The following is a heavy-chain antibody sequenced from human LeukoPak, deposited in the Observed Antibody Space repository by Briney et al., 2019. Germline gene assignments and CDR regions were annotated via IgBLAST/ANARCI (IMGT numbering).Heavy chain of an antibody. CDR1: GFTVSSNY. CDR3: ARDLAGIPGY. CDR2: IYSGGST. J-gene: IGHJ4*02. Sequence: GGSLRLSCAAFGFTVSSNYMSWVRQAPGKGLEWVSVIYSGGSTYYPDSFKGLFTIPRDNSTTTLYLERNTLRAEDTAVYYCARDLAGIPGYWGQGPLVTVSS. V-gene: IGHV3-53*01. D-gene: IGHD3-10*01.